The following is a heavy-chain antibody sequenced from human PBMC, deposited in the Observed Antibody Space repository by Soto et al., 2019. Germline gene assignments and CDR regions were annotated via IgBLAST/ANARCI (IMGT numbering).Heavy chain of an antibody. Sequence: QITLKESGPTLVKPTQTLTLTCTFSGFSLSTRGVGVGWIRQPPGKALEWLALIYWDDDKRYSPSLRSRLTITKDPSENQVVLTMTNMDPVDTATYYCVQNGLTSRADYWGQGTLVTVSS. CDR2: IYWDDDK. CDR3: VQNGLTSRADY. D-gene: IGHD2-2*01. V-gene: IGHV2-5*02. J-gene: IGHJ4*02. CDR1: GFSLSTRGVG.